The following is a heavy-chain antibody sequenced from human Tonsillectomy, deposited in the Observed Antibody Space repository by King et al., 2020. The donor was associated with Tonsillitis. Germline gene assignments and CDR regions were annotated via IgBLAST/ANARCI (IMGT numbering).Heavy chain of an antibody. CDR1: GFTFSDDH. J-gene: IGHJ3*02. V-gene: IGHV3-11*05. D-gene: IGHD3-10*01. CDR3: AREVTYGSGSVAFDI. Sequence: VQLVESGGGLVKPGGSLRLSCAASGFTFSDDHMSWIRQAPGKGLEWVSYIRKTNNEKNYADSVEGRFTISRDNPKNSLYLQMHSLRAEDTALYYCAREVTYGSGSVAFDIWGQGAMVSVSS. CDR2: IRKTNNEK.